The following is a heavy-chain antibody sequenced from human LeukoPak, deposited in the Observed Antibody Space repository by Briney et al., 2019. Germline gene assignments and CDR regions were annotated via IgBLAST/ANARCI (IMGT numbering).Heavy chain of an antibody. D-gene: IGHD2-21*02. CDR3: AKEVMVAAIDFDC. Sequence: PGGSLRVSCAASGGTFSSYAMSWVRQAPGKGLEWVSAISGSGGSTYYAHSLKGRFTISRDKSKNTVYLQMNSLRAEDTAVYYCAKEVMVAAIDFDCCGQGTLVTVSS. CDR1: GGTFSSYA. J-gene: IGHJ4*02. V-gene: IGHV3-23*01. CDR2: ISGSGGST.